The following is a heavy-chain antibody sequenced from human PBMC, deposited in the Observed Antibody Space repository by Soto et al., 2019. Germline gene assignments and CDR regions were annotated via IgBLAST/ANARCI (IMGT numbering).Heavy chain of an antibody. CDR2: ISYDGDNK. J-gene: IGHJ6*02. CDR1: GFTFSYHA. CDR3: ARGTTTSAFSAMDV. D-gene: IGHD1-1*01. Sequence: SLRFSCAASGFTFSYHALNWVRQAPGKGLEWVAVISYDGDNKYIAESVEGRFTISRDNSKNTVSLQMNSLRAEDTAMYFCARGTTTSAFSAMDVWGQGTTVTVSS. V-gene: IGHV3-30-3*01.